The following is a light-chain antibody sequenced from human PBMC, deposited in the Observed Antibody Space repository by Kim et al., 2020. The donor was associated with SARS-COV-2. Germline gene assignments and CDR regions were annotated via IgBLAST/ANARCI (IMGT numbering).Light chain of an antibody. V-gene: IGLV3-1*01. CDR3: QTWDTSTVV. J-gene: IGLJ2*01. CDR1: KLGDKY. CDR2: EDT. Sequence: SYELTQPPSMSVSPGQTASITCSGEKLGDKYACWYQQKPGQSPVLVIYEDTKRPSGIPARFSGSNSGYTATLTITGTQAIDEADYYCQTWDTSTVVFGGG.